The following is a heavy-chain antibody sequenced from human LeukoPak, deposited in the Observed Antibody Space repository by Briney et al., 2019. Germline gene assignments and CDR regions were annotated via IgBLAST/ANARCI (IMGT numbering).Heavy chain of an antibody. CDR1: GFTFSNFE. V-gene: IGHV3-48*03. CDR3: ARETDLRPNYFDY. J-gene: IGHJ4*02. CDR2: ISSSANII. Sequence: GGSLRLSCAASGFTFSNFEMNWVRQAPGKGLEWVSYISSSANIIYYADSVKGRFSVSRDNAKNSLYLQMNSLRAEDTAVYFCARETDLRPNYFDYWVQGTLATVSS.